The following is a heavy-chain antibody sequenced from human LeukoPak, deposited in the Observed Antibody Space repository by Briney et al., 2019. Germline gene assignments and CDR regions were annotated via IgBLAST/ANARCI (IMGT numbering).Heavy chain of an antibody. CDR3: AAGRGSSSWYFY. Sequence: SVKVCCKASGFTFTSSAMQWVRQARGQRVEWIGWIVVGSGNTNYAQKFQERVTITRDMSTSTAYMELSSLRSEDTAVYYCAAGRGSSSWYFYWGQGTLVTVSS. CDR2: IVVGSGNT. V-gene: IGHV1-58*02. J-gene: IGHJ4*02. D-gene: IGHD6-13*01. CDR1: GFTFTSSA.